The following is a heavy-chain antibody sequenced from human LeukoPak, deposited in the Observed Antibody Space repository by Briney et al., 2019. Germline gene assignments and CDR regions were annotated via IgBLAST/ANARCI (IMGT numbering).Heavy chain of an antibody. V-gene: IGHV4-30-4*08. CDR1: GGSISSGDYY. J-gene: IGHJ3*02. CDR2: IYYSGST. CDR3: ATNRVGTYDRPFDI. D-gene: IGHD1-26*01. Sequence: LSLTCTVSGGSISSGDYYWSWVRQPPGKGLEWIGYIYYSGSTYYNPSLKSRVTISVDTSKNQFSLKLSSVTATDTAVYFCATNRVGTYDRPFDIWGQGTMVTVSS.